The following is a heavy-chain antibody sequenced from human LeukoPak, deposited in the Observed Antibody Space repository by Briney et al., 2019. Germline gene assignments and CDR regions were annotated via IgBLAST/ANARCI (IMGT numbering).Heavy chain of an antibody. D-gene: IGHD1-1*01. Sequence: GGSLRLSCAASGFTVSSHYMTWVRQAPGRGLEWVSVIYRDGKTYYADSVKGRFTISRDNSKNTLYLQMNSLKTEDTAVYYCAREDTGDLAFDYWGQGTLVTASS. CDR1: GFTVSSHY. CDR3: AREDTGDLAFDY. J-gene: IGHJ4*02. CDR2: IYRDGKT. V-gene: IGHV3-66*02.